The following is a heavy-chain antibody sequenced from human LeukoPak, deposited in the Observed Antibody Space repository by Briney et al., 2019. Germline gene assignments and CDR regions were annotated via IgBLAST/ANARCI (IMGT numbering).Heavy chain of an antibody. V-gene: IGHV6-1*01. CDR3: ARVAYYYGSGSLNFDY. D-gene: IGHD3-10*01. CDR1: GDSVSSNSAA. CDR2: TYYRSKWYN. J-gene: IGHJ4*02. Sequence: SQTLSLTCAISGDSVSSNSAAWNWIRQSPSRGLEWLGRTYYRSKWYNDYAVSVKSRITINPDTSKNQFSLQLNSVTPEDTAVYYCARVAYYYGSGSLNFDYWGQGTLVTVSS.